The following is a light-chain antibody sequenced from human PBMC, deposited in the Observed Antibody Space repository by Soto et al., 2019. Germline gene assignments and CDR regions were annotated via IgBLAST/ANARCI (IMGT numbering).Light chain of an antibody. V-gene: IGKV3-20*01. CDR1: QSLSSNY. J-gene: IGKJ2*01. CDR2: GAS. CDR3: QKYGYSPHT. Sequence: EIVLTQSPGTLSLSPGERATLSCRASQSLSSNYLAWYQQKPGQAPSLLIYGASSRATDIPDTFSGSGSGTDFNLTISRLEPEDFALYYCQKYGYSPHTFGHGTKLEIK.